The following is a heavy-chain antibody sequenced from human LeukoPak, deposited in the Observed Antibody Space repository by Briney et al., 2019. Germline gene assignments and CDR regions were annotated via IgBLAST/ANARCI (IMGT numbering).Heavy chain of an antibody. J-gene: IGHJ4*02. D-gene: IGHD2-2*01. CDR1: GFTFSSYG. V-gene: IGHV3-30*02. CDR3: AKDGARRVVVPAAKDY. Sequence: PGGSLRLSCAASGFTFSSYGMHWVRQAPGKGLEWVAFIRYDGSNKYYADFVKGRFTISRDNSKNTLYLQMNSRRAEDTAVYYCAKDGARRVVVPAAKDYWGQGTLVTVSS. CDR2: IRYDGSNK.